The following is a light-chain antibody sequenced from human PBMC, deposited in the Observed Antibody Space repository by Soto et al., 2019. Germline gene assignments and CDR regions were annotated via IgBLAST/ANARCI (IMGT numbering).Light chain of an antibody. CDR1: QTISTY. V-gene: IGKV1-39*01. J-gene: IGKJ2*01. CDR3: QQSHSIPYT. Sequence: DIQMTQSPSSLSASVGDRVTITCRASQTISTYLNWYQQKPGKAPKLLIYAASRLQSGVPPRFSGSRSCTDCTLTISSLQPEDFATDYCQQSHSIPYTFGEGTKLEIK. CDR2: AAS.